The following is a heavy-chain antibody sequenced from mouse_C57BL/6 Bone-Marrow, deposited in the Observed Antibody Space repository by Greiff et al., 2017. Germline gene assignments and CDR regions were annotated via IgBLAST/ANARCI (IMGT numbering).Heavy chain of an antibody. CDR3: NLYYGSSYGAY. Sequence: VQLQQSGAELVRPGASVKLSCTASGFNIKDDYMHWVKQRPEQGLEWIGWIDPENGDTEYASKFQGKATITADTSSNTAYLQLSSLTSEDTAVYYCNLYYGSSYGAYWGQGTLVTVSA. D-gene: IGHD1-1*01. CDR1: GFNIKDDY. V-gene: IGHV14-4*01. J-gene: IGHJ3*01. CDR2: IDPENGDT.